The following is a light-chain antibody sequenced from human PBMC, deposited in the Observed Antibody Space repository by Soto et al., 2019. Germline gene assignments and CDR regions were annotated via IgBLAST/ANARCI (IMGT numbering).Light chain of an antibody. CDR2: DVS. V-gene: IGLV2-14*01. J-gene: IGLJ1*01. CDR1: SRDVGGYNS. CDR3: SSYTTGGAYV. Sequence: QSALTQPASVSGSPGLSIALSCTGTSRDVGGYNSVSWYQQPPGKVPKLMIYDVSTRPSGVSNRFSGSKSGNTASLTISGLQAEDEDDYYCSSYTTGGAYVFGTGTKVTVL.